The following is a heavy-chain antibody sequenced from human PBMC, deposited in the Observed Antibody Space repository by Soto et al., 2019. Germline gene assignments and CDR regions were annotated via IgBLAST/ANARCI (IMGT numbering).Heavy chain of an antibody. CDR2: TGYTSKWYN. CDR1: GDSISTNNVA. V-gene: IGHV6-1*01. D-gene: IGHD5-18*01. Sequence: QVQLQQSGPGLVKPSQTLSLTCAISGDSISTNNVAWNWIRQSPSVGLEWLGRTGYTSKWYNDYAVSVRSRSTINPDTSKNQFSLQLNSVTLDDTAVYYCARGKYSAFDYWGQGTLVTVSS. J-gene: IGHJ4*02. CDR3: ARGKYSAFDY.